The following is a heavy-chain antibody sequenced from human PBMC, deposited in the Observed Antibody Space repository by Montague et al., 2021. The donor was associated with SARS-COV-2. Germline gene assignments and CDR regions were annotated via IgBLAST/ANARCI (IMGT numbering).Heavy chain of an antibody. CDR1: GDSVAGLRRR. J-gene: IGHJ4*02. CDR3: ARDPRYSLSWSFDY. D-gene: IGHD6-13*01. CDR2: PLLGKKKYY. Sequence: CAISGDSVAGLRRRSEEHTPELPTQLQRVGRPLLGKKKYYDYAVXVKSRMTISPDTSKNQFSLHLSSVTPEDRAVYYCARDPRYSLSWSFDYWGQGTLVTVS. V-gene: IGHV6-1*01.